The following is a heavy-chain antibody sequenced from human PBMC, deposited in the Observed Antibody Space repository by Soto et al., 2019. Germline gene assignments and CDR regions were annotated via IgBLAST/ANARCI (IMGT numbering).Heavy chain of an antibody. D-gene: IGHD6-19*01. CDR1: GFTFSSYG. V-gene: IGHV3-33*01. Sequence: PGGSLRLSCAASGFTFSSYGMHWVRQAPGKGLEWVAVIWYDGSNKYYADSVKGRFTISRDNSKNTLYLQMNSLRAEDTAVYYCARENYRYSSGCLWFDPWGQGTLVTVSS. CDR3: ARENYRYSSGCLWFDP. J-gene: IGHJ5*02. CDR2: IWYDGSNK.